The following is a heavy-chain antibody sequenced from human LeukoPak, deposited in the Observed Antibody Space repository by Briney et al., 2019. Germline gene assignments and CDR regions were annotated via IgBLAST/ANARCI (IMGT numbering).Heavy chain of an antibody. CDR3: ARSQHWGYDY. J-gene: IGHJ4*02. Sequence: SQTLSLTCAISGDSVSSNTVGWHWIRQSPSRGLEWLGRTYYRSKWNNDHAISVKSRITINSDTSKNQFSLQLNSVTPEDTAVYYCARSQHWGYDYWGQGTLVTVSS. CDR2: TYYRSKWNN. D-gene: IGHD7-27*01. V-gene: IGHV6-1*01. CDR1: GDSVSSNTVG.